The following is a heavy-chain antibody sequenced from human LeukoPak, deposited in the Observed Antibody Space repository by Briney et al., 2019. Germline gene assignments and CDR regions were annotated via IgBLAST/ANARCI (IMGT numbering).Heavy chain of an antibody. CDR2: ISSSGSTI. J-gene: IGHJ6*03. V-gene: IGHV3-48*03. D-gene: IGHD5-12*01. CDR1: GFTFSSYE. CDR3: ARDGATFSGYDWYYYMDV. Sequence: AGGSLRLSCAASGFTFSSYEMNWVRQAPGKGLEWVSYISSSGSTIYYADSVKGRFTISRDNAKNSLYLQMNSLRAEDTAVYYCARDGATFSGYDWYYYMDVWGKGTTVTVSS.